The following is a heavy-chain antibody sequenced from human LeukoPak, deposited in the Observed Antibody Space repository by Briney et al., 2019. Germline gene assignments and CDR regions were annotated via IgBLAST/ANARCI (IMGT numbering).Heavy chain of an antibody. J-gene: IGHJ6*03. Sequence: SETLSLTCSVSGYSISSGYYWGWIRQSPGKGLEWIGIINHSGSNSYNPSPKSRVTISVDTSKNQFSLKLSSVTAADTAVYYCARGRVHQLTYYDFWSGSPRVMDVWGKGTTVTVSS. V-gene: IGHV4-38-2*02. CDR2: INHSGSN. CDR1: GYSISSGYY. CDR3: ARGRVHQLTYYDFWSGSPRVMDV. D-gene: IGHD3-3*01.